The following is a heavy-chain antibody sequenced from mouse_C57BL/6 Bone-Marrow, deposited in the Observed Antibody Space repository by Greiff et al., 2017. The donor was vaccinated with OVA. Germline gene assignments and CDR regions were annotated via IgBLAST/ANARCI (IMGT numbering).Heavy chain of an antibody. J-gene: IGHJ3*01. CDR3: ARDAFAY. CDR1: GFTFSDFY. CDR2: SRNKANDYTT. V-gene: IGHV7-1*01. Sequence: EVKLVESGGGLVQSGRSLRLSCATSGFTFSDFYMEWVRQAPGKGLEWIAASRNKANDYTTEYSASVKGRFIVSRDTSQSILYLQMNALRAEDTAIYYCARDAFAYWGQGTLVTVSA.